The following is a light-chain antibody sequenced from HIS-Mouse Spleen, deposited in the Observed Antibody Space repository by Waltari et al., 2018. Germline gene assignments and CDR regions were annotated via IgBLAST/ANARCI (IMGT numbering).Light chain of an antibody. V-gene: IGLV3-10*01. CDR1: ALPRKY. J-gene: IGLJ2*01. Sequence: SYELTPPPSVSVSPGQTARIPCSGDALPRKYAYSYQQKSGQAPVLVIYEDSKRPSGIPERFSGSSSGTMATLTISGAQVEDEADYYCYSTDSSGNHRVFGGGTKLTVL. CDR2: EDS. CDR3: YSTDSSGNHRV.